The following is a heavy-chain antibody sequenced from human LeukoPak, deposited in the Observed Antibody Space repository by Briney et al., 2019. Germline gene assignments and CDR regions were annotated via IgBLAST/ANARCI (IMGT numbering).Heavy chain of an antibody. CDR2: ITSSGSYM. CDR1: AFSFRNYN. CDR3: AELGITMIGGV. J-gene: IGHJ6*04. V-gene: IGHV3-21*01. D-gene: IGHD3-10*02. Sequence: GGSLRLSCAASAFSFRNYNMNWVRQAPGKGLEWVSSITSSGSYMYYADSVKGRFTISRDNAKNSLYLQMNSLRAEDTAVYYCAELGITMIGGVWGKGTTVTISS.